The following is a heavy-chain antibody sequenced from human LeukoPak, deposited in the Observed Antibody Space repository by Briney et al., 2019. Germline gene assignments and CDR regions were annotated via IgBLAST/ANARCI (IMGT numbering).Heavy chain of an antibody. D-gene: IGHD6-19*01. CDR1: GGSIGSYY. J-gene: IGHJ4*02. V-gene: IGHV4-4*07. CDR2: IYTSGST. Sequence: SETLSLTCTVSGGSIGSYYWSWIRQPAGKGLEWIGRIYTSGSTNYNPSLKSRVTMSVDTSKNQFSLKLSSVTAADTAVYYCARVTMVSGWYFKGAGYFDYWGQGTLVTVSS. CDR3: ARVTMVSGWYFKGAGYFDY.